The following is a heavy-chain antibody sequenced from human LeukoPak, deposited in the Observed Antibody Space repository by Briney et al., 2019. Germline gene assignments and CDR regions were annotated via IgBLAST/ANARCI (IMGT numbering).Heavy chain of an antibody. Sequence: GGSLRLSCAASGFTVSNNYMSWVRQAPGKGLEWVSVIYSVNRTSYADSVKGRFTISRDSSKNTLCLQMNSLRAEDTAVYYCARSPPWAPLDYWGQGTLVTVSS. CDR1: GFTVSNNY. CDR3: ARSPPWAPLDY. CDR2: IYSVNRT. J-gene: IGHJ4*02. V-gene: IGHV3-66*01.